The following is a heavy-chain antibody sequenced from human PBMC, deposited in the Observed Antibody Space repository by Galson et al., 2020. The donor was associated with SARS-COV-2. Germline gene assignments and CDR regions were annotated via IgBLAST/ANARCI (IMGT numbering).Heavy chain of an antibody. D-gene: IGHD3-10*01. CDR2: MDPNTGHT. CDR3: ATFANYGSGRKSDY. J-gene: IGHJ4*02. V-gene: IGHV1-8*02. CDR1: GFSVSSYD. Sequence: ASVKVSCKTSGFSVSSYDINWVRRPTGQGLEWMGWMDPNTGHTGYAQKFQGRVTMTRNTSTSTVYMELSSLRSDDTAVYYCATFANYGSGRKSDYWGRGTLVTVSS.